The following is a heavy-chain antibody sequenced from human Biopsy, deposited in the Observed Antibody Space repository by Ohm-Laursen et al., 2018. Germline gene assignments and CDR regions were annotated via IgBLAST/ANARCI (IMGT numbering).Heavy chain of an antibody. CDR2: ISPMNGNT. D-gene: IGHD2-21*02. CDR3: ARVVSLCGGDCYSLDS. V-gene: IGHV1-18*01. J-gene: IGHJ5*01. Sequence: AASVKVSCKSSGYTFINNGISWVRQAPAQGLGWMGWISPMNGNTYFTQHFQDRITMTTDTSTTTAYMELKSLRSDDTAVYYCARVVSLCGGDCYSLDSWGQGTLVTVSS. CDR1: GYTFINNG.